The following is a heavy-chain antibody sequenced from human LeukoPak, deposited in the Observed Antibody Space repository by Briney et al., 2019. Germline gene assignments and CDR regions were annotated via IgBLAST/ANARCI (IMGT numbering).Heavy chain of an antibody. V-gene: IGHV1-69*04. CDR3: ARVSGSFTSLYYYYYGMDV. CDR1: GGTFSSYA. J-gene: IGHJ6*02. D-gene: IGHD1-26*01. Sequence: ASVKVSCKASGGTFSSYAISWVRQAPGQGLEWMGRIIPILGIANYAQKFQGRVTITADKSTSTAYMELSSLRSEDTAVYYCARVSGSFTSLYYYYYGMDVWGQGTTVTVSS. CDR2: IIPILGIA.